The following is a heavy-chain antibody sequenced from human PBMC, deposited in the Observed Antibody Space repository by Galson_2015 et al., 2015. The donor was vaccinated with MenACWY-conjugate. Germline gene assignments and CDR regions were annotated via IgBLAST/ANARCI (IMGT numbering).Heavy chain of an antibody. Sequence: PALVKPPQTLTLTCAFSGFSLSTRGVGVGWIRQPPGKALEWLALVYWDDDKRYSPSLKSRLTITKDTSKNQVVLTVSNMDPVDTATYYCARRYCSTTSCYGCDYWGQGALVTVSS. CDR2: VYWDDDK. D-gene: IGHD2-2*01. J-gene: IGHJ4*02. CDR3: ARRYCSTTSCYGCDY. CDR1: GFSLSTRGVG. V-gene: IGHV2-5*02.